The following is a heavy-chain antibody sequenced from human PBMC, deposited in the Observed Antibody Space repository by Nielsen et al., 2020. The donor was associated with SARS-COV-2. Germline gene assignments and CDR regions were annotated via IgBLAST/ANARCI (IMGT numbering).Heavy chain of an antibody. CDR3: AREHFVGGLGIVVVISTILDY. CDR1: GYTFTSYY. Sequence: ASVKVSCKASGYTFTSYYMHWVRQAPGQGLEWMGIINPSGGSTSYAQKFQGRVTMTRDTSMSTVYMELSSLRSEDTAVYYCAREHFVGGLGIVVVISTILDYWGQGTLFTVSS. CDR2: INPSGGST. V-gene: IGHV1-46*01. D-gene: IGHD3-22*01. J-gene: IGHJ4*02.